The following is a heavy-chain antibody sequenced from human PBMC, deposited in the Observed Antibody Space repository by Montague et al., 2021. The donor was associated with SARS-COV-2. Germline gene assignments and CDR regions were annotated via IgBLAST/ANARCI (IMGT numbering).Heavy chain of an antibody. V-gene: IGHV4-39*01. CDR3: ARHSRGYCGPSYFDS. CDR1: GGSISGGSYY. CDR2: IFYNGGA. J-gene: IGHJ4*02. D-gene: IGHD5-18*01. Sequence: SETLSLTCTVSGGSISGGSYYWAWLRQPPGKGLEWIGSIFYNGGAYDNPSLESRVSISVDTSKRQFFLTLNSVTAADTAVYYCARHSRGYCGPSYFDSWGQGTLVTVSS.